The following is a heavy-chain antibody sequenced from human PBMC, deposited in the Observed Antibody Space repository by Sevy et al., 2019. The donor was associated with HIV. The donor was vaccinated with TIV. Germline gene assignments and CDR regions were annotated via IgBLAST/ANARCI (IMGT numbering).Heavy chain of an antibody. CDR3: ARHAREAWRGSGVYYNVTDGFDP. CDR2: IITKNHGGTP. CDR1: GFNIADYY. V-gene: IGHV3-49*04. Sequence: GGSLRLSCTGSGFNIADYYMTWVRQAPGKGLDWVGFIITKNHGGTPEYGASVKGRFTISRDDSKNTIYLQTHSLKTEDTGIYYCARHAREAWRGSGVYYNVTDGFDPWGQGTLVTVSS. D-gene: IGHD3-10*01. J-gene: IGHJ5*02.